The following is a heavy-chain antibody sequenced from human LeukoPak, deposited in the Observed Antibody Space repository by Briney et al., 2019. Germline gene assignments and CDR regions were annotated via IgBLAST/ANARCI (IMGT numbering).Heavy chain of an antibody. CDR2: IIPIFGTT. V-gene: IGHV1-69*13. CDR1: GDTFSSTYA. CDR3: ATATGGNWGFDF. Sequence: SVKVSCKASGDTFSSTYAISWVRQAPGQGLEWMGGIIPIFGTTNYAQKFQGRVTFTAVESTSTAYVELTSPRSEDTAVYYCATATGGNWGFDFWGHGTLVTVSS. J-gene: IGHJ4*01. D-gene: IGHD7-27*01.